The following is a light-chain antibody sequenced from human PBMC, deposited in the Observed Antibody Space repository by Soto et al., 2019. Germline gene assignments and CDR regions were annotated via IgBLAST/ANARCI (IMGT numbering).Light chain of an antibody. CDR3: QQYNSYST. Sequence: DIQMTQSPSTLSASVGDRVTITCRASQSISSWLAWYQQKPGKAPKLLIYKAFSLESGVPSRFSGSGSGTEFTLTISSLQPDDFATYYCQQYNSYSTFGQGNKLEIK. V-gene: IGKV1-5*03. J-gene: IGKJ2*01. CDR2: KAF. CDR1: QSISSW.